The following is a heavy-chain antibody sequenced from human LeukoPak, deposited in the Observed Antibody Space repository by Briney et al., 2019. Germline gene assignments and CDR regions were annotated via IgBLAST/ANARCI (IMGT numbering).Heavy chain of an antibody. CDR2: ISYSGST. D-gene: IGHD3-16*01. CDR3: ARVGRGDYVWGSYSFDY. Sequence: SETLSLTCTVSGDSISSYHWSWIRQPPGKGLEWIGYISYSGSTNCNPSLKSRVTISLDTSKNQFSLKLSSVTASDTAVYYCARVGRGDYVWGSYSFDYWGQGTPVTVSS. V-gene: IGHV4-59*01. CDR1: GDSISSYH. J-gene: IGHJ4*02.